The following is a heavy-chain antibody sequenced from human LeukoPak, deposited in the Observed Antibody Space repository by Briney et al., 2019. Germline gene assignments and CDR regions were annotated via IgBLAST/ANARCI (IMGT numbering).Heavy chain of an antibody. CDR2: IWYDGSNK. V-gene: IGHV3-33*01. CDR3: AGDSNILTGYYINYYGMDV. D-gene: IGHD3-9*01. CDR1: GFTFSSYG. Sequence: GRSLRLSCAASGFTFSSYGMHWVRQAPGKGLEWVAVIWYDGSNKYYADSVKGRFTISRDNSKNTLYLQMNSLRAEDTAVYYCAGDSNILTGYYINYYGMDVWGQGTTVTVSS. J-gene: IGHJ6*02.